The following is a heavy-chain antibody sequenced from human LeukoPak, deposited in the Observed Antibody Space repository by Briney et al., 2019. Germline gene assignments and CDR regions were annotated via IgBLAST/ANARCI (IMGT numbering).Heavy chain of an antibody. CDR3: ARKVTMVRGVIITDFDAFDI. CDR1: GGTFSSYA. CDR2: IIPIFGTA. J-gene: IGHJ3*02. Sequence: GASVKVSCKASGGTFSSYAISWVRQAPGQGLEWMGGIIPIFGTANYAQKFQGRVTITADKSTSTAYMELSSLRSEDTAVYYCARKVTMVRGVIITDFDAFDIWGQGTMVTVSS. D-gene: IGHD3-10*01. V-gene: IGHV1-69*06.